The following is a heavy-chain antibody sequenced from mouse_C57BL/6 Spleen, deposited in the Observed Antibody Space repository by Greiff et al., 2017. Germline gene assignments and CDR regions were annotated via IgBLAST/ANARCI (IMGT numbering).Heavy chain of an antibody. Sequence: QVQLQQSGAELVRPGASVTLSCKASGYTFTDYEMHWVKQTPVHGLEWIGAIGPETGGTAYNQKFKGKAILTADKSSSTAYMEIRSLTSEDSAVYYCTRDGNYEDYYAMDYWGQGTSVTVSS. CDR3: TRDGNYEDYYAMDY. CDR1: GYTFTDYE. CDR2: IGPETGGT. J-gene: IGHJ4*01. D-gene: IGHD2-1*01. V-gene: IGHV1-15*01.